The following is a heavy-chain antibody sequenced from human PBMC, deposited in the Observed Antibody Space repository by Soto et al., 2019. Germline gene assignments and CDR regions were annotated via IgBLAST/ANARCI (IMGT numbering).Heavy chain of an antibody. CDR2: ISGSGGST. D-gene: IGHD3-16*02. CDR3: ARGGDYDYIWGSYRSPGQAFDI. Sequence: LSLTCAASGFTFSSYAMSWVRQAPGKGLEWVSAISGSGGSTYYADSVKGRFTISRDNSKNTLYLQMNSLRAEDTAVYYCARGGDYDYIWGSYRSPGQAFDIWGQGTMVTVSS. V-gene: IGHV3-23*01. CDR1: GFTFSSYA. J-gene: IGHJ3*02.